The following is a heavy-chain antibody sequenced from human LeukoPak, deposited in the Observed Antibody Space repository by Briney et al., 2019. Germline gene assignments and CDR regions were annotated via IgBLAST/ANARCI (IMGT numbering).Heavy chain of an antibody. V-gene: IGHV3-53*01. CDR2: IYSGGST. Sequence: GGSLRLSCAASGFTVSSNYMSWVRQAPGKGLEWVSVIYSGGSTYYADSVKGRFTISRDNSKNTLYLQMNSLRAEDTAVYYCARDRYNGPGAPFDYWGQGTLVTVSS. J-gene: IGHJ4*02. CDR3: ARDRYNGPGAPFDY. CDR1: GFTVSSNY. D-gene: IGHD5-12*01.